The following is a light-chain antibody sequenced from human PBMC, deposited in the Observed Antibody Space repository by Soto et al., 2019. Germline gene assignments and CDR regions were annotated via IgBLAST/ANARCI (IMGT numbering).Light chain of an antibody. J-gene: IGKJ4*01. V-gene: IGKV3-15*01. CDR1: QSVSSN. CDR2: GAS. Sequence: EIGLTQSPATLSVSLGDSATLSCRASQSVSSNLAWYQQKPGQAPRLLIYGASTRATGIPARFSGGGSGTEFTLTISSLQSEDSAVYYCQQYNNWPRAIFGGGTKVDI. CDR3: QQYNNWPRAI.